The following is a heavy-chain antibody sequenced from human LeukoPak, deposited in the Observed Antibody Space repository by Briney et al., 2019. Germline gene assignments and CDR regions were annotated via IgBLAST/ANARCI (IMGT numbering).Heavy chain of an antibody. CDR1: GFTVSSNY. J-gene: IGHJ4*02. D-gene: IGHD4-17*01. V-gene: IGHV3-30*18. CDR2: ISYDGSNK. CDR3: AKAYDYGDSDY. Sequence: PGGSLRLSCAASGFTVSSNYMSWVRQAPGKGLEWVAVISYDGSNKYYADSVKGRFTISRDNSKNTLYLQMNSLRAEDTAVYYCAKAYDYGDSDYWGQGTLVTVSS.